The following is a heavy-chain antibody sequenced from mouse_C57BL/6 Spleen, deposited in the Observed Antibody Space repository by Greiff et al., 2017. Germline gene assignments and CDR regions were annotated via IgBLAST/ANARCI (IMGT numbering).Heavy chain of an antibody. D-gene: IGHD1-1*01. J-gene: IGHJ2*01. V-gene: IGHV14-3*01. CDR3: ARFPYYYSSPLYYFDY. Sequence: VQLQQSVAELVRPGASVKLSCTASGFNIKNTYMHWVKQRPEQGLEWIGRIDPANGNTKYAPKFQGKATITADTSSNTAYLQLSSLTSEDTAIYYCARFPYYYSSPLYYFDYWGQGTTLTVSS. CDR1: GFNIKNTY. CDR2: IDPANGNT.